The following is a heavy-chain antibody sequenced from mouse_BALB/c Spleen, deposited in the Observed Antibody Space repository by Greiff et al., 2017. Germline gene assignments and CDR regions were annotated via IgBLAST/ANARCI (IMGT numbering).Heavy chain of an antibody. Sequence: EVMLVESGGGLVQPGGSRKLSCAASGFTFSSFGMHWVRQAPEKGLEWVAYISSGSSTIYYADTVKGRFTISRDNPKNTLFLQMTSLRSEDTAMYYCARGIYYYGSSIDYWGQGTTLTVSS. CDR1: GFTFSSFG. CDR3: ARGIYYYGSSIDY. CDR2: ISSGSSTI. D-gene: IGHD1-1*01. J-gene: IGHJ2*01. V-gene: IGHV5-17*02.